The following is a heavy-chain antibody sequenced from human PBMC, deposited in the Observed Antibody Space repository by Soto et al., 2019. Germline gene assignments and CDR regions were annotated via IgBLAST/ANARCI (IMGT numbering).Heavy chain of an antibody. V-gene: IGHV3-74*01. J-gene: IGHJ4*02. CDR3: VCFECGRTAVVTDMEAYGY. CDR2: VNSDESST. CDR1: GFTFSNYW. D-gene: IGHD2-21*02. Sequence: GGSLRLSCAASGFTFSNYWMHWVRQGPGKGLVWVSRVNSDESSTSYADSVKGRFTISRDNAKNTLYLQMSSLRFEDTALYYCVCFECGRTAVVTDMEAYGYWGQGTLVTVSS.